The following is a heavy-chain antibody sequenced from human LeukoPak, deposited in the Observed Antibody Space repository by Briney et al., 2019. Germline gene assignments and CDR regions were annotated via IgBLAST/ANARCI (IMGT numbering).Heavy chain of an antibody. J-gene: IGHJ4*02. CDR1: GLTFSNYW. CDR3: ARDDFGTGSN. CDR2: IKQDGSEK. D-gene: IGHD3/OR15-3a*01. Sequence: TGGSLRLSCAASGLTFSNYWMDWVRQAPGKGLEWVANIKQDGSEKNYVDSVKGRFIISRDNAKNSLYLQMNTLRADDTAVYYCARDDFGTGSNWGQGTLVTVSS. V-gene: IGHV3-7*03.